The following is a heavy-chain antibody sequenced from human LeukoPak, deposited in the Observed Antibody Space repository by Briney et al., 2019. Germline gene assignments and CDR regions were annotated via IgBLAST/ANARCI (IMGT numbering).Heavy chain of an antibody. CDR2: ISSGGDIM. V-gene: IGHV3-11*01. J-gene: IGHJ1*01. D-gene: IGHD2/OR15-2a*01. Sequence: GGSLRLSCAASGLRFSDYYVSWIRQAPGKGLQWVSYISSGGDIMHYADSVKGRFTSSRDNAKDSGYLEMNSLGAEDTAVYYCATNLIGAGEYFQQWGQGTLVTVSS. CDR1: GLRFSDYY. CDR3: ATNLIGAGEYFQQ.